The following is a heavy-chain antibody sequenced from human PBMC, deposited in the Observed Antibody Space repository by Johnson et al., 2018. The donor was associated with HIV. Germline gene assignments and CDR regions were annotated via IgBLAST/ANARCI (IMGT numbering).Heavy chain of an antibody. D-gene: IGHD3-22*01. V-gene: IGHV3-30*02. CDR2: IRYDGSKK. Sequence: QEQLVESGGGVVQPGGSLRLSCAASGFTFSSYGMHWVRQAPGKGLEWVAFIRYDGSKKYYADSVKGRFTISRDNSKNTMDLQMNSLRAEDTAVYYCAKEYYYDSSGFPDAFDIWGQGTMVTVSS. J-gene: IGHJ3*02. CDR3: AKEYYYDSSGFPDAFDI. CDR1: GFTFSSYG.